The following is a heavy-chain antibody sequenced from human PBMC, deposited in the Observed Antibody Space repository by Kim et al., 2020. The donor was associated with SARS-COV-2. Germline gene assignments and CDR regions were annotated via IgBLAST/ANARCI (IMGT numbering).Heavy chain of an antibody. Sequence: YADSGKGRFPISRDNAKNSLYLQVDSLRAEDTAVYYCARQSGGAVALVDYWGQGTLVPVSS. J-gene: IGHJ4*02. D-gene: IGHD6-19*01. V-gene: IGHV3-11*04. CDR3: ARQSGGAVALVDY.